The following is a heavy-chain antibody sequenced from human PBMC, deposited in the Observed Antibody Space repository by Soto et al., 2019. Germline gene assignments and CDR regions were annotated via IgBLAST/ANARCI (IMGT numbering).Heavy chain of an antibody. CDR3: AKGAYITRIVGSLDN. J-gene: IGHJ4*02. V-gene: IGHV3-23*01. CDR2: IRGTGGTT. Sequence: LRLSCAASGFTFSSYVMSWVRQAPGKGLEWVSTIRGTGGTTNYADSVEGRFTISRDNSKNTLFLQMNSLRADDTAVYYCAKGAYITRIVGSLDNWGQGTLVTVSS. CDR1: GFTFSSYV. D-gene: IGHD3-22*01.